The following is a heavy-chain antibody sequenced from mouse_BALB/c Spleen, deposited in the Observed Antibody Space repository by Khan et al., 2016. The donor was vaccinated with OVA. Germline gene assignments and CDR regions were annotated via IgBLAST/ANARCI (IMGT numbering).Heavy chain of an antibody. CDR3: ARGGRSAMDY. V-gene: IGHV9-3-1*01. J-gene: IGHJ4*01. CDR1: GYTFTNYG. CDR2: IYTYTGEP. Sequence: QIQLVQSGPDLKKPGETVKISCKASGYTFTNYGIHWVKQAPGKGLKWMGWIYTYTGEPTYADVFKGRFAISFETYASTAYLKNNNLTNDEATTYCGARGGRSAMDYWGQGTSVTVSS. D-gene: IGHD3-3*01.